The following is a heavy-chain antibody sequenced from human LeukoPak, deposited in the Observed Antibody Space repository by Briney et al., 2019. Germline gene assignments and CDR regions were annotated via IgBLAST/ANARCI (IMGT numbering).Heavy chain of an antibody. CDR2: IKQDGSEK. CDR1: GFTFSSYW. J-gene: IGHJ5*02. Sequence: GGPLRLSCAASGFTFSSYWMSWVRQAPGKGLEWVANIKQDGSEKYYVDSVKGRFTISRDNAKNSLYLQMNSLRAEDTAVYYCARDASYYDILTGYYNWFDPWGQGTLVTVSS. D-gene: IGHD3-9*01. CDR3: ARDASYYDILTGYYNWFDP. V-gene: IGHV3-7*03.